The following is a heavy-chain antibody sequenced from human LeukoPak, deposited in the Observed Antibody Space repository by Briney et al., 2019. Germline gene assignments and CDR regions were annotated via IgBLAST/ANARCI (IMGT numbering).Heavy chain of an antibody. CDR1: GGSFSGYY. CDR3: ARWGGGYYDFWSGVNWFDP. Sequence: PSETLSLTCAVYGGSFSGYYWSWIRQPPGKGLEWIGEINHSGSTNYNPSLKSRVTISVDTSKNQFSLKLSSVTAADTAVYYCARWGGGYYDFWSGVNWFDPWGQGTLVTVSS. CDR2: INHSGST. J-gene: IGHJ5*02. D-gene: IGHD3-3*01. V-gene: IGHV4-34*01.